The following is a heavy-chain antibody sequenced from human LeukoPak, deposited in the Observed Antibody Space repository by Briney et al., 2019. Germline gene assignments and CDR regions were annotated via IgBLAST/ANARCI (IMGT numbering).Heavy chain of an antibody. J-gene: IGHJ4*02. V-gene: IGHV3-30*04. CDR2: ISYDGSNK. D-gene: IGHD3-22*01. CDR1: GFTFSSYA. CDR3: AREDDSSGYNFDY. Sequence: PGRSLRLSCAASGFTFSSYAMHWVRQAPGKGLEWVAVISYDGSNKYYADSVKGRFTISRDNSKNTLYPQMNSLRAEDTAVYYCAREDDSSGYNFDYWGQGTLVTVSS.